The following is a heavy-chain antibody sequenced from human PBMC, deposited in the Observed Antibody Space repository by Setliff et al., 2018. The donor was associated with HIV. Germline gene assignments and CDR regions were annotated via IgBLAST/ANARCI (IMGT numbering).Heavy chain of an antibody. CDR1: GNSFADFW. CDR3: VRYIGAAAGYIDH. J-gene: IGHJ4*02. Sequence: GESLKISCHLSGNSFADFWIGWVRQMPGKGLEWVGFIYPGDSDTRYSPSFRGQVTISADKSPTTAYLDWASRKASDTAMYYCVRYIGAAAGYIDHWGQGTLVTVSS. CDR2: IYPGDSDT. V-gene: IGHV5-51*01. D-gene: IGHD6-25*01.